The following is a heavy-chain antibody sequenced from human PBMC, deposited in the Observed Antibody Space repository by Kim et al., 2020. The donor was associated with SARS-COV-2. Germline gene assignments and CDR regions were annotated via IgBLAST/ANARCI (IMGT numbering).Heavy chain of an antibody. Sequence: ASVKVSCKASGFTFTSYSISWVRQAPGQGLEWMGWINPYNGNAHYAQKLQGRVTMTTDTSTSTAYMELRSLRSDDTAVYYCAREIVVVVSVDYTDMASNWFDPWGQGTLVTVSS. CDR1: GFTFTSYS. J-gene: IGHJ5*02. CDR3: AREIVVVVSVDYTDMASNWFDP. V-gene: IGHV1-18*01. D-gene: IGHD2-15*01. CDR2: INPYNGNA.